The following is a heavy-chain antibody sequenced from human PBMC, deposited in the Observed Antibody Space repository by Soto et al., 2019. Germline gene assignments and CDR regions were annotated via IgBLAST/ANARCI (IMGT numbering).Heavy chain of an antibody. V-gene: IGHV1-69*01. D-gene: IGHD2-2*01. CDR1: GGTFSSYA. CDR2: IIPIFGTA. J-gene: IGHJ6*02. Sequence: QVQLVQSGAEVKKPGSSVKVSCKASGGTFSSYAISWVRQAPGQGLEWMGGIIPIFGTANYAQKFQGRVTITADESTSTAYMELSSLRSEDTAVYYCARTGVVPAAIAYYGMDVWGQGTTVTVSS. CDR3: ARTGVVPAAIAYYGMDV.